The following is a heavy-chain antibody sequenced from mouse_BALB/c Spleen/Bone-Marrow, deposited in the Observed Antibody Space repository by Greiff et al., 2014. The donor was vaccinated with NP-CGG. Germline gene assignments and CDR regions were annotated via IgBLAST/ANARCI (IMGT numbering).Heavy chain of an antibody. CDR3: STYYYGSSLFAY. D-gene: IGHD1-1*01. J-gene: IGHJ3*01. CDR2: IDPANVNT. Sequence: EVQLQQSGAELVKPGASVKLSCTASGFNIKNTYIHWVKQRPEQGLEWIGRIDPANVNTKYDQKFQGKATITAGTSSNTAYLQLSSLTSEDTAVYYCSTYYYGSSLFAYRGQGTLVTVSA. CDR1: GFNIKNTY. V-gene: IGHV14-3*02.